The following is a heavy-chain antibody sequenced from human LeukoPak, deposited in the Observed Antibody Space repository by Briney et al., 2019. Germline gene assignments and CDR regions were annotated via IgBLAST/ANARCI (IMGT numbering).Heavy chain of an antibody. CDR1: GGSISSFF. CDR3: ARAHSSGWPHMFDP. V-gene: IGHV4-59*01. J-gene: IGHJ5*02. D-gene: IGHD6-19*01. Sequence: SETLSLTCTVSGGSISSFFWSWIRQPPGKGLEWIGSMHYSGDTKYNPSLRSRVTISIDTSKNQFSLKVSSVTAADTAVYYCARAHSSGWPHMFDPWGQGTLVTVPS. CDR2: MHYSGDT.